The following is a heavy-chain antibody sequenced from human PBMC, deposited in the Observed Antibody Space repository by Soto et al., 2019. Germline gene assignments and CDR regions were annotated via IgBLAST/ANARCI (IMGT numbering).Heavy chain of an antibody. Sequence: SVKVSCKASGGTFSSYAISWVRQAPGQGLEWMGGIIPIFGTANYAQKFQGRVTITADKSTSTAYMELSSLRSEDTAVYYCAGSSSSRGGYYYGMDVWGQGTTVTVSS. CDR1: GGTFSSYA. D-gene: IGHD6-6*01. CDR2: IIPIFGTA. J-gene: IGHJ6*02. CDR3: AGSSSSRGGYYYGMDV. V-gene: IGHV1-69*06.